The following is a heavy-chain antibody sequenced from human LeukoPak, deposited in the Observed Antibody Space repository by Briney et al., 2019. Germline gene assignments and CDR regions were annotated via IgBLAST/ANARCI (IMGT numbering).Heavy chain of an antibody. CDR2: IYTSGST. V-gene: IGHV4-4*07. CDR3: AGHLTYGDFDY. CDR1: GGSISSYY. D-gene: IGHD4-17*01. Sequence: SETLSLTCTVSGGSISSYYWSWIRQPAGKGLEWIGRIYTSGSTNYNPSLKSRVTISVDTSKNQFSLKLSSVTAADTAVYYCAGHLTYGDFDYWGQGTLVTVSS. J-gene: IGHJ4*02.